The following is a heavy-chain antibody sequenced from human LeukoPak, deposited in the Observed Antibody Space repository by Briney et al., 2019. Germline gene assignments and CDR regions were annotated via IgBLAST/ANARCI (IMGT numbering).Heavy chain of an antibody. CDR1: GFTFSSYW. D-gene: IGHD2-15*01. J-gene: IGHJ4*02. CDR2: IVGDGSSA. Sequence: PGGSLRLSCAASGFTFSSYWMHWVRQDPGKGLVWVSRIVGDGSSATYADSVKGRFTFSRDNAKNTLYLQMNSLRAEDTAVYYCARSATGGYFDSWGQGTLVTVSS. V-gene: IGHV3-74*01. CDR3: ARSATGGYFDS.